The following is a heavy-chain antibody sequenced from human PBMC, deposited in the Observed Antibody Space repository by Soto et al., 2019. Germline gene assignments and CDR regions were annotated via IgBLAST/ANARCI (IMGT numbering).Heavy chain of an antibody. Sequence: SVKVSCKASGGTFSSYAISWVRQAPGQGLEWMGGIIPIFGTANYAQKFQGRVTITADESTSTAYMGLSSLRSEDTAVYYCASGSGYYDSSGYYYYYYGMDVWGQGTTVTVSS. D-gene: IGHD3-22*01. CDR1: GGTFSSYA. CDR3: ASGSGYYDSSGYYYYYYGMDV. J-gene: IGHJ6*02. CDR2: IIPIFGTA. V-gene: IGHV1-69*13.